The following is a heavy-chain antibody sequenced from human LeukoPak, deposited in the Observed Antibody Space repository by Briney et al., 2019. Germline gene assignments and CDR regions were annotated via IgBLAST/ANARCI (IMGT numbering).Heavy chain of an antibody. CDR3: ARPVYGDYTFFDY. Sequence: GRSLRLSCAASGFTFSSYAMHWVRQAPGKGLEWVAVISYDGSNKYYADSVKGRFTISRDNSKNTLYLQMNSLRAEDTAVYYCARPVYGDYTFFDYWGQGTLVTVSS. J-gene: IGHJ4*02. V-gene: IGHV3-30*04. CDR1: GFTFSSYA. CDR2: ISYDGSNK. D-gene: IGHD4-17*01.